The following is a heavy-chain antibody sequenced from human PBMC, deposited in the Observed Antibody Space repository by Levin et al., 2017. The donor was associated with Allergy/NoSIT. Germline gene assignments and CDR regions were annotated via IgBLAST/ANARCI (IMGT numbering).Heavy chain of an antibody. J-gene: IGHJ4*02. Sequence: GESLKISCAASGFTFSSYEMNWVRQVPGKGLEWISHISSSGGTRHYADSVKGRSIISRDNAKNSLFLRMNSLRADDSAVYYCARGFGNLGYWGQGTLVTVSS. CDR3: ARGFGNLGY. D-gene: IGHD3-10*01. CDR1: GFTFSSYE. V-gene: IGHV3-48*03. CDR2: ISSSGGTR.